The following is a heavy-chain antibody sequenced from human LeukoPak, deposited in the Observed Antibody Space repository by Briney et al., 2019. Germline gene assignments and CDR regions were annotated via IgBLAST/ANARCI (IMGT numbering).Heavy chain of an antibody. CDR2: IDPRDSST. V-gene: IGHV5-10-1*01. D-gene: IGHD6-19*01. CDR3: ARKYSSGWPN. CDR1: GYIFTTYW. Sequence: GESLKIPCKGSGYIFTTYWISWVRQMPGKGLEWMGRIDPRDSSTNYSPSFQGHVTISADNSISTAYLQWSSLEASDTAMYYCARKYSSGWPNWGQGTLVTVSS. J-gene: IGHJ4*02.